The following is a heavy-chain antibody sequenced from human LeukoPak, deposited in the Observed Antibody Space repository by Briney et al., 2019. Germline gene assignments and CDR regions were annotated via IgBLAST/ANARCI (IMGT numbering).Heavy chain of an antibody. V-gene: IGHV3-30*02. D-gene: IGHD1-20*01. CDR2: IRYDGSNK. CDR3: ATITGSPDY. J-gene: IGHJ4*02. CDR1: GSTFSSYG. Sequence: GGSLRLSCAASGSTFSSYGMHWVRQAPGKGLEWVAFIRYDGSNKYYADSVKGRFTISRDNSRNTVYLQMGSLRAEDTSLYYCATITGSPDYWGQGSLVTVSS.